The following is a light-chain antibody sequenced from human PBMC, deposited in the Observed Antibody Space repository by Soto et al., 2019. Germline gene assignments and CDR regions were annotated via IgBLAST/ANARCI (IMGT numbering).Light chain of an antibody. Sequence: AVLLTQSPSSFSASTGDRATITCRASQDIHNYLAWYQQVPGKAPKLLLYAASILQTGVPSRFSGSGSGTDLTLTIDGLQSEDFATYFCQHYYNYPWTFGQGPTVE. CDR3: QHYYNYPWT. CDR2: AAS. V-gene: IGKV1-8*01. J-gene: IGKJ1*01. CDR1: QDIHNY.